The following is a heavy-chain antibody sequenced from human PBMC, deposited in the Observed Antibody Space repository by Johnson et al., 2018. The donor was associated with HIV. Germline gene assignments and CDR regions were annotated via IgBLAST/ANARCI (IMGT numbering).Heavy chain of an antibody. CDR1: GFTFSTYA. CDR3: AREGAWEVRPGAFDI. V-gene: IGHV3-30-3*01. D-gene: IGHD1-26*01. CDR2: ISYDGINK. J-gene: IGHJ3*02. Sequence: QVQLVESGGGVVQPGRSLRLSCAASGFTFSTYAMHWVRQAPGKGLEWVTIISYDGINKYYADSVKGRFTISRDNAKNSLYLQMNSLRTVDTAVYHCAREGAWEVRPGAFDIWGQGTTVTVSS.